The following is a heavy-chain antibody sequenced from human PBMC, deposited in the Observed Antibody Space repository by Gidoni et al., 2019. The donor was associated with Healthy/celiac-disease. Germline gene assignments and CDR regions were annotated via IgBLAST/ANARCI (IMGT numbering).Heavy chain of an antibody. J-gene: IGHJ4*02. Sequence: EVQLVESGGGLVQPGGSLRLSCAASGFTFSSYEMNWVRQAPGKGLEWVSYISSSGSTIYYADSVKGRFTISRDNAKNSLYLQMNSLRAEDTAVYYCARDLGLAEYYYDSSGYYSRYWGQGTLVTVSS. CDR2: ISSSGSTI. CDR1: GFTFSSYE. V-gene: IGHV3-48*03. CDR3: ARDLGLAEYYYDSSGYYSRY. D-gene: IGHD3-22*01.